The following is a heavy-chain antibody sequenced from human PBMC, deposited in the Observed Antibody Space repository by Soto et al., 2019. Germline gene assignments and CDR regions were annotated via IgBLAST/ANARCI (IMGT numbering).Heavy chain of an antibody. CDR3: ARLGRWLQALDS. J-gene: IGHJ4*02. CDR1: GGSISSYY. D-gene: IGHD5-12*01. V-gene: IGHV4-59*08. Sequence: QVQLQESGPGLVKPSETLSLTCTVSGGSISSYYWSWIRQPPGKGLEWVGDIYYSGSTTYNPSLKSRLTISVDTSKNQFSLKLRSVTAADTAVYYCARLGRWLQALDSWGQGTLVTVSS. CDR2: IYYSGST.